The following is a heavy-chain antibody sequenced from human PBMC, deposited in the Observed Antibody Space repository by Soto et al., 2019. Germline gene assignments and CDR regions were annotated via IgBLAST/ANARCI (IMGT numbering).Heavy chain of an antibody. V-gene: IGHV2-5*01. D-gene: IGHD3-16*01. CDR3: AHSPWGAAPDY. Sequence: QITLKESGPTLVKPTQTLTLTCTVSGFPVSARGVGVGWIRQPPGKALEWLGIIYWNDDKRYSASLKSRLTLTKDTSKNRVVLTMTNMDPVDTATYYCAHSPWGAAPDYWGQGTLVTVSS. CDR2: IYWNDDK. CDR1: GFPVSARGVG. J-gene: IGHJ4*02.